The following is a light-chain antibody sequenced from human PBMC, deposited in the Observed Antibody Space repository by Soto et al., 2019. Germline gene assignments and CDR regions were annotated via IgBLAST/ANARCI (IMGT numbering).Light chain of an antibody. J-gene: IGKJ4*01. CDR2: DAS. CDR3: EQRSDWPLT. V-gene: IGKV3-11*01. CDR1: QSVSRY. Sequence: EIVLTQSPATLSLSPGERATLSCRASQSVSRYLAWYQQKPGQAPRLLIYDASNRATGIPARFSGSGSGTDSTLTISSLEPEDFAVYYYEQRSDWPLTFGGGTKVEIK.